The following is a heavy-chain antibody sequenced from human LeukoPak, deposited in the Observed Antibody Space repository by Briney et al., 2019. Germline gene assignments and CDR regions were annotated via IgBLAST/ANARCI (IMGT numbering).Heavy chain of an antibody. V-gene: IGHV3-30*18. CDR2: LSKDGSNK. CDR1: GFTFRSYG. D-gene: IGHD3-22*01. Sequence: PGGSLRLSCAGSGFTFRSYGMHWARQSPGKGLEWVAGLSKDGSNKDYADSVKGRFTISRGNTNNTLYLQMNSLRAEDTAVYYCAKDYYDIPGTTTPDYWGQGTLVTVSS. CDR3: AKDYYDIPGTTTPDY. J-gene: IGHJ4*02.